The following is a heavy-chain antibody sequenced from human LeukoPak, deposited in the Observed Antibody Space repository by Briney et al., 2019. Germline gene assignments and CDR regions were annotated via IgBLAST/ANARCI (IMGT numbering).Heavy chain of an antibody. CDR1: GFSFSNYG. J-gene: IGHJ3*01. CDR3: ARGRRTLIVGATRNAFDV. CDR2: IRYDGSNK. Sequence: GGSLRLSCAASGFSFSNYGMHWVRQAPGKGLEWVAFIRYDGSNKYYADSVKGRFTVSGDNSKNTLYLQMNSLRAEDTAVYYCARGRRTLIVGATRNAFDVWGQGTIVTVSS. D-gene: IGHD1-26*01. V-gene: IGHV3-30*02.